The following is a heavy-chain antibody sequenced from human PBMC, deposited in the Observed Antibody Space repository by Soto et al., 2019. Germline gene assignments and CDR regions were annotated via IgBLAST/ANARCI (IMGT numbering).Heavy chain of an antibody. CDR3: ARGTPYSSSWWECWFDP. CDR1: GGSISSYH. Sequence: PSETLSLTCTVSGGSISSYHWSWIRQPPGKGLEWIGYIYYSGSTNYNPSLKSRVTISVDTSKNQFSLKLSSVTAADTAVYYCARGTPYSSSWWECWFDPWGQGTLVTVSS. D-gene: IGHD6-13*01. V-gene: IGHV4-59*01. J-gene: IGHJ5*02. CDR2: IYYSGST.